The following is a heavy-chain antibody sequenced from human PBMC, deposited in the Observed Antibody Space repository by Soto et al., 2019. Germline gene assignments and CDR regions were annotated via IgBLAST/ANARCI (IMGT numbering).Heavy chain of an antibody. V-gene: IGHV4-31*03. D-gene: IGHD3-3*01. CDR2: IYYSGST. Sequence: SETLSLTCTVSGGSISSGDYYWSWIRQHPGKGLEWIGYIYYSGSTYYNPSLKSRVTISVDTSKNQFPLKLSSVTAADTAVYYCARWWSGSRQGFDPWGQGTLVTVSS. CDR1: GGSISSGDYY. CDR3: ARWWSGSRQGFDP. J-gene: IGHJ5*02.